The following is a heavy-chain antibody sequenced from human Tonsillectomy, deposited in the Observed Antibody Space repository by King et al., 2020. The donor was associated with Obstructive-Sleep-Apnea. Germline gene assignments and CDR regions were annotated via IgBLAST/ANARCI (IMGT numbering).Heavy chain of an antibody. Sequence: QLQESGPGLVKPSETLSLTCTVSGGSISSYYWSWIRQPPGKGLEWIGYIYYSGSTNYNPSLKSRVTISVDTSKNQFSLKLSSVTAADTAVYYCASVWEVGDYYYGMDVWGQGTTVTVSS. J-gene: IGHJ6*02. V-gene: IGHV4-59*01. CDR1: GGSISSYY. CDR3: ASVWEVGDYYYGMDV. CDR2: IYYSGST. D-gene: IGHD1-26*01.